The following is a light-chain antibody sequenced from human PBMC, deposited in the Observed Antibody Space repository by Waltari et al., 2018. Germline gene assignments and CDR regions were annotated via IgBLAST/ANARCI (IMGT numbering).Light chain of an antibody. CDR1: SSNIGNNY. CDR3: GTWDSSLSTWV. Sequence: QSVLTQPPSVSAAPGQKVTISCSGSSSNIGNNYVAWYQQLPGTAPKLLIYNNNKRPSVMPDRFSGAKSGTSATVGITGIQTGDEADYYCGTWDSSLSTWVFGGGTKLTVL. CDR2: NNN. J-gene: IGLJ3*02. V-gene: IGLV1-51*01.